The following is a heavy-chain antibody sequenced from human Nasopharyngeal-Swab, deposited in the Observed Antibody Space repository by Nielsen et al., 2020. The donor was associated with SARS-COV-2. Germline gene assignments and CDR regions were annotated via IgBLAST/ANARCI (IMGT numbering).Heavy chain of an antibody. CDR3: ARGRGSSTSMIGY. CDR2: INGDGSSL. CDR1: GFTFSNYR. D-gene: IGHD2/OR15-2a*01. Sequence: GESLKISCAASGFTFSNYRMHWVRQAPGKGLVWVSRINGDGSSLNYADFVKGRFTISTDNPKSTLYLEMNSLRAEDTAVYYCARGRGSSTSMIGYWGQGTLVTVSS. J-gene: IGHJ4*02. V-gene: IGHV3-74*01.